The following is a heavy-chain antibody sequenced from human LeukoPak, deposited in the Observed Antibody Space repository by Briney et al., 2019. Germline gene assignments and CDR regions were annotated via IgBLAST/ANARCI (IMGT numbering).Heavy chain of an antibody. V-gene: IGHV4-59*08. CDR3: ARQSDVWGSCVN. J-gene: IGHJ4*02. CDR1: GGSISSYY. CDR2: INYSGST. D-gene: IGHD3-16*01. Sequence: SETLSLTCTVPGGSISSYYWNWIRQPPGKGLEWIGYINYSGSTNYNPSLKSRVIISVDMSKNQFSLKLSSVTAADTAVYYCARQSDVWGSCVNWGQGTLVTVSS.